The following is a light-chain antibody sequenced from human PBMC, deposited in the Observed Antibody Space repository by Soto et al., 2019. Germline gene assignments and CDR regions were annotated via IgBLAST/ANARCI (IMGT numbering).Light chain of an antibody. V-gene: IGLV2-14*01. CDR3: SSFTSRFTFV. CDR2: EVT. CDR1: RSDVGAYNY. Sequence: QSVLTQPASVSWSPGQSISISCTGTRSDVGAYNYVSWYQQHPGKAPKLMISEVTNRPSGVSDCFSGSKSGNTASLTISGLQAEDEADYYCSSFTSRFTFVFGTGTKVTVL. J-gene: IGLJ1*01.